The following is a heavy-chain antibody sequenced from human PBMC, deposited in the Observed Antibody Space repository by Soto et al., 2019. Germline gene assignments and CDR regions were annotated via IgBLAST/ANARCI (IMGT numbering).Heavy chain of an antibody. CDR2: ISSSSSTI. J-gene: IGHJ6*03. CDR3: ARDFNQGLGIFDYYYYMDV. CDR1: GFTFSSYS. D-gene: IGHD7-27*01. V-gene: IGHV3-48*04. Sequence: GGSLRLSCAASGFTFSSYSMNWVRQAPGKGLEWVSYISSSSSTIYYADSVKGRFTISRDNAKNSLYLQMNSLRAEDTAVYYCARDFNQGLGIFDYYYYMDVWGKGTTVTVSS.